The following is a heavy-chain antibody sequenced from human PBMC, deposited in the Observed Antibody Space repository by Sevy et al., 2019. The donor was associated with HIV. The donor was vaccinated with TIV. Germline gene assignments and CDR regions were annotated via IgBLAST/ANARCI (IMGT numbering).Heavy chain of an antibody. Sequence: SETLSLTCTVSGGSISSNSYYWDWIRQSPGKGPTWIGSVTHTKSTYYTSSLKSRVTISVDVSKNQFSLNLNSVTAADTAVYYCARRRRGDFTHTYDYWGQGTLVTVSS. CDR3: ARRRRGDFTHTYDY. J-gene: IGHJ4*02. CDR2: VTHTKST. V-gene: IGHV4-39*01. D-gene: IGHD2-21*02. CDR1: GGSISSNSYY.